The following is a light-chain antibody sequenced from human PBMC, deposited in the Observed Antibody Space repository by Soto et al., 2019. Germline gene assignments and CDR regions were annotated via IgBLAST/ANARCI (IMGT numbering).Light chain of an antibody. Sequence: DIQVTQSPSSLSASVGDRVTITCQASQDISNSLNWYQQKPGKAPKLLIYDASTLETGVPSRFSGSGSGTYFTFTISSLQPEDIATYYCQQFDHLPMYTFGQGTRLEIK. J-gene: IGKJ2*01. CDR3: QQFDHLPMYT. CDR2: DAS. V-gene: IGKV1-33*01. CDR1: QDISNS.